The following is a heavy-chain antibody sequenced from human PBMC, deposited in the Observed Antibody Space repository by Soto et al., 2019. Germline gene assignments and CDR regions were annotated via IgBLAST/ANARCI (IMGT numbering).Heavy chain of an antibody. Sequence: GKGLEWISGISGSGGDTYYAGSVKGRSTISRDNSKNTLYLQINSLRPEDTAVYYCARGGIPASGTVWNGFVSWGQGTLVTVSS. V-gene: IGHV3-23*01. J-gene: IGHJ5*01. D-gene: IGHD6-13*01. CDR2: ISGSGGDT. CDR3: ARGGIPASGTVWNGFVS.